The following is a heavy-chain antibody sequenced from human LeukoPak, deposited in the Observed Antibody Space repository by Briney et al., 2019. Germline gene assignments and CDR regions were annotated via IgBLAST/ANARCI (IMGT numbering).Heavy chain of an antibody. Sequence: SGTLSLTCAVSGGSISSSNWWSWVRQPPGKGLEWIGEIYHSGSTNYNPSLKSRVTISVDKSKNQFSLKLSSVTAADTAVYYCARNYYGSGSYYKPFDYWGQGTLVTVSS. CDR3: ARNYYGSGSYYKPFDY. CDR2: IYHSGST. J-gene: IGHJ4*02. V-gene: IGHV4-4*02. D-gene: IGHD3-10*01. CDR1: GGSISSSNW.